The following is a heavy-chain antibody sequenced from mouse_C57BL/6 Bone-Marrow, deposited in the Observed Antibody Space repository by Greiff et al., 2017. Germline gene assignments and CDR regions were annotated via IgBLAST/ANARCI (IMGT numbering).Heavy chain of an antibody. J-gene: IGHJ2*01. D-gene: IGHD2-3*01. Sequence: EVKLMESGPGLVKPSQSLSLTCSVTGYSITSGYYWNWIRQFPGNKLEWMGYISYDGSNNYNPSLKNRISITRDTSKNQFFLKLNSVTTEDTATYYCASYDGYYVDYWGQGTTLTGSS. CDR1: GYSITSGYY. CDR2: ISYDGSN. CDR3: ASYDGYYVDY. V-gene: IGHV3-6*01.